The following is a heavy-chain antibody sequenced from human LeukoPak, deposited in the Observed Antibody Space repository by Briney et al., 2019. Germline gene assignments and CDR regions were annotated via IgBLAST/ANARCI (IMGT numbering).Heavy chain of an antibody. D-gene: IGHD3-16*01. J-gene: IGHJ5*01. CDR1: GFTFSSYA. CDR3: GKNPEVVATGTFGP. V-gene: IGHV3-23*01. Sequence: GGSLRLSCAASGFTFSSYAMSWVRQAPGKGLQWVSAISGSGVTTSYADSVKGRFTISRDNSKNTLYLQMNSLRAEDTAVYYCGKNPEVVATGTFGPLGQGTLVTVSS. CDR2: ISGSGVTT.